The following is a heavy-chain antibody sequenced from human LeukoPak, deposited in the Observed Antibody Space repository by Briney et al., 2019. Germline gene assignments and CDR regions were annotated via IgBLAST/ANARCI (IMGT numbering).Heavy chain of an antibody. J-gene: IGHJ3*01. CDR2: ITSSSST. Sequence: GGSLRLSCAASGFTFSDYYMRWIRQAPGKGLEWVAYITSSSSTNYADSVKGRFSVSRDNAKNSLFLQMNGLRAEDTAVYYCASTRYYGSGSYYRGAFEVWGQGTMVTVSS. V-gene: IGHV3-11*06. D-gene: IGHD3-10*01. CDR1: GFTFSDYY. CDR3: ASTRYYGSGSYYRGAFEV.